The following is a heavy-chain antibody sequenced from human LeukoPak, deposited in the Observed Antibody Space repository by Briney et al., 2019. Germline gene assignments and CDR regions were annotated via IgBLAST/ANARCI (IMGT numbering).Heavy chain of an antibody. D-gene: IGHD3-10*01. J-gene: IGHJ2*01. Sequence: GGSLRLSCAASGFTFSSYVMSWVRQATGKGLEWVSAIRGTGDTYYVDSVKGRLTISRDNSKNTLYLEMNSLRAEDTAVYYCAKGFGWSFDLWGRGTLVTVSS. CDR1: GFTFSSYV. CDR3: AKGFGWSFDL. V-gene: IGHV3-23*01. CDR2: IRGTGDT.